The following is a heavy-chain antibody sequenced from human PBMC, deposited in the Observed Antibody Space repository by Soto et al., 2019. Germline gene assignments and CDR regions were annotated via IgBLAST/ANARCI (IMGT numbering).Heavy chain of an antibody. CDR2: VNPNNGDT. Sequence: QVQLVQSGAELKKPGASVKVSCKASGYTFSNYDMNWVRQATGQGPEWIGWVNPNNGDTGYAQKFQGRVTLTTDISTTTANMELTSLRSEDTAIYYCATVSIMGSAIDFDCWGQGNLIPVPS. V-gene: IGHV1-8*01. J-gene: IGHJ4*02. D-gene: IGHD2-8*01. CDR1: GYTFSNYD. CDR3: ATVSIMGSAIDFDC.